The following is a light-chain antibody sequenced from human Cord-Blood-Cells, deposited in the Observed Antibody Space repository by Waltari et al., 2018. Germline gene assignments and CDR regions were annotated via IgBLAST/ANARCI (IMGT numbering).Light chain of an antibody. J-gene: IGKJ3*01. CDR1: QSVSSN. Sequence: EIVMTQSQATLSVSPVERATLSCRASQSVSSNLAWYQQKPGQAPRLLIYGASTRATGIPAMFSGSGSGTYFTLTISSLQSEDFAVYDCQQYNNWPFTFGSGTKVDIK. CDR3: QQYNNWPFT. V-gene: IGKV3-15*01. CDR2: GAS.